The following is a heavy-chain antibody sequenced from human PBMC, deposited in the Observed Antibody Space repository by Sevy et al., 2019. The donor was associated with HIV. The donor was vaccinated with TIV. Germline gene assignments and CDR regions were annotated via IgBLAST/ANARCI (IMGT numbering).Heavy chain of an antibody. J-gene: IGHJ6*02. CDR1: GFTFSNYW. V-gene: IGHV3-7*01. CDR3: ARDCSSTSCLWGMDV. CDR2: IKRSGSEK. Sequence: GGSLRLSCAASGFTFSNYWMSRVRQAPGKGLEWVANIKRSGSEKDYVASVKGRFTISRDNAKNSLYLQMNTLRAEDTAVYYCARDCSSTSCLWGMDVWGQGTTVTVSS. D-gene: IGHD2-2*01.